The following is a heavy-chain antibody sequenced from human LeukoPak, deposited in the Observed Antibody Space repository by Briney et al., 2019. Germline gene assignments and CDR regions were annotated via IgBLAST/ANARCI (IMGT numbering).Heavy chain of an antibody. Sequence: GGSLRLSCAASGFTFSSYGMHWVRQAPGKGLEWAAFIRYDGSNKYYADSVKGRFTNSRDNSKNTLYLQMNSLRAEDTAVYYCANFVGATLSFDYWGQGTLVTVSS. V-gene: IGHV3-30*02. CDR2: IRYDGSNK. J-gene: IGHJ4*02. CDR1: GFTFSSYG. CDR3: ANFVGATLSFDY. D-gene: IGHD1-26*01.